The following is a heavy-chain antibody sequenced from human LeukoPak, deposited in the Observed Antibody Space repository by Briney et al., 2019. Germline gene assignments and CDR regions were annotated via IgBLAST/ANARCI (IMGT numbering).Heavy chain of an antibody. Sequence: GGSLRLSCAASGFTFSSYAMHWVRQAPGKGLEWVAVISYDGSNKYYADSVKGRFTISRDNSKNTLYLQMNSLRAEDTAVYYCARERGLDYRGQGTLVTVSS. CDR3: ARERGLDY. CDR1: GFTFSSYA. J-gene: IGHJ4*02. V-gene: IGHV3-30-3*01. CDR2: ISYDGSNK.